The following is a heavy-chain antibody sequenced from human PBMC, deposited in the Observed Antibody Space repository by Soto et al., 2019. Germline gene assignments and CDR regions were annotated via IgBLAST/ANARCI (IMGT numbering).Heavy chain of an antibody. Sequence: SETLYLTCTVSGGSISSYYWSWIRQPPGKGLEWIGYIYYSGSTNYNPSLQSRVTISVDTSKNQFSLKLSSVTAADTAVYYCARDSAAGVDYWGQGTLVTVSS. V-gene: IGHV4-59*01. J-gene: IGHJ4*02. CDR3: ARDSAAGVDY. CDR2: IYYSGST. CDR1: GGSISSYY. D-gene: IGHD6-13*01.